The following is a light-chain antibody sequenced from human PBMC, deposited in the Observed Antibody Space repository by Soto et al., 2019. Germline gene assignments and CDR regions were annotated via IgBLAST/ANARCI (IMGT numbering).Light chain of an antibody. CDR2: DAS. CDR1: QSVSNNY. J-gene: IGKJ1*01. V-gene: IGKV3-20*01. Sequence: EIVLTQTPGTLSLSPGERATLSCRASQSVSNNYLAWYQQKPGQAPRLLIYDASNRATGIPARFSGSGSVTDFTLTISRLEPEDFAVYYCQQYVSSPWAFGQGTKVDIK. CDR3: QQYVSSPWA.